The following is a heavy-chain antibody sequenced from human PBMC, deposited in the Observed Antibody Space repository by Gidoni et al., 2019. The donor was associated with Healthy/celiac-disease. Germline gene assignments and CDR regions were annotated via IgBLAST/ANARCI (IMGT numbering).Heavy chain of an antibody. CDR3: ARDSPFPSTDDAFDI. D-gene: IGHD2-21*02. Sequence: QVQLVQSGAEVKKPGSSVKVSCTASGGTFSSYTISWVRQAPGQGLEWMGRIIPILGIANYAQKFQGRVTITADKSTSTAYMELSSLRSEDTAVYYCARDSPFPSTDDAFDIWGQGTMVTVSS. CDR1: GGTFSSYT. J-gene: IGHJ3*02. CDR2: IIPILGIA. V-gene: IGHV1-69*08.